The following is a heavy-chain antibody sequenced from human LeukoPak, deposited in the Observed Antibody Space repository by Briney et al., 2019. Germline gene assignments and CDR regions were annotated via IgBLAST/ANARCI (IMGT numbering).Heavy chain of an antibody. CDR1: EFTFSRYG. Sequence: GRSLRLSCAASEFTFSRYGMHWVRQAPGKGLEWVAFIRYDGSNKYYADSVKGRFTISRDNSKNTLYLQMNSLRAEDTAVYYCAKDQFYFGEGFDYWGQGTLVTVSS. V-gene: IGHV3-30*02. D-gene: IGHD3-10*01. J-gene: IGHJ4*02. CDR2: IRYDGSNK. CDR3: AKDQFYFGEGFDY.